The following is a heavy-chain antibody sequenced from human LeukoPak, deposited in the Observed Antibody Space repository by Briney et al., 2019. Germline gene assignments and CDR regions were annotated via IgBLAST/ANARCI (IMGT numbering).Heavy chain of an antibody. CDR3: ARRGYDFWSGPPGFDY. CDR1: GVPISSYY. D-gene: IGHD3-3*01. V-gene: IGHV4-4*07. J-gene: IGHJ4*02. Sequence: SETLSLTCTVSGVPISSYYWSWIRQPAGKGLEWIGRIYTSGSTNYNPPLKSRATISVATSKNQSSLKLSSVTAADTAVYYCARRGYDFWSGPPGFDYWGQGTLVTVSS. CDR2: IYTSGST.